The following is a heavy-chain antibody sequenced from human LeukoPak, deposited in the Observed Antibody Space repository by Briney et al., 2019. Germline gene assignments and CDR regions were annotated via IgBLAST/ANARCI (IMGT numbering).Heavy chain of an antibody. Sequence: ASVKVSCKASGYTFSGTGWYLYWLRQAPGQGLECMRWIYPNNGATAYAQKFQGRVAMTRDTSITTAYMELSGLRPDDTAVYYCARDGPAQMVDFDYWGQGTLVTVSS. V-gene: IGHV1-2*02. CDR3: ARDGPAQMVDFDY. D-gene: IGHD3-10*01. CDR1: GYTFSGTGWY. CDR2: IYPNNGAT. J-gene: IGHJ4*02.